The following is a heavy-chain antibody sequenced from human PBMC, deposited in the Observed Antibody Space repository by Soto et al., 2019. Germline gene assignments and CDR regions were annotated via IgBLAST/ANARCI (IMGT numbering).Heavy chain of an antibody. D-gene: IGHD6-19*01. CDR1: GFSFSSYT. CDR2: ISSRSDYI. V-gene: IGHV3-21*01. CDR3: AREGQWNLDY. J-gene: IGHJ4*02. Sequence: PGGSLRLSCAASGFSFSSYTMNWVRQAPGEGPEWVSSISSRSDYIYYADSLKGRFTISRDNGKNSLYLQMNSLRAEDTAVYYCAREGQWNLDYWGQGSLVTVSS.